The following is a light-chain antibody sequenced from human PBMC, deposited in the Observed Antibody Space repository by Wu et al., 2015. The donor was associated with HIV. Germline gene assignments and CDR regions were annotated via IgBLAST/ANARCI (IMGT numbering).Light chain of an antibody. J-gene: IGKJ1*01. CDR2: GAS. V-gene: IGKV3-20*01. CDR3: QQYGSSPWT. CDR1: QSVSSSY. Sequence: EIVLTQSPGTLSLSPGERATLSCRASQSVSSSYLAWYQQKPGQAPRLLIYGASSRATGIPDRFSGSGSGTDFTLTISRLEPEDFAVYYCQQYGSSPWTFGQGPRW.